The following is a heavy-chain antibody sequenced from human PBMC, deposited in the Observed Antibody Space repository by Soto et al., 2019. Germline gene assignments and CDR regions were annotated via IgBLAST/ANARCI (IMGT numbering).Heavy chain of an antibody. D-gene: IGHD7-27*01. CDR3: AHNTGARGSYYYYGMDV. V-gene: IGHV2-5*01. CDR2: IYWNDDK. Sequence: SGPTLVNPTQTLTLTCTFSGFSLSTSGVGVGWIRQPPGKALEWLALIYWNDDKRYSPSLKSRLTITKDTSKNQVVLTMTNMDPVDTATYYCAHNTGARGSYYYYGMDVWGQGTTVTVS. J-gene: IGHJ6*02. CDR1: GFSLSTSGVG.